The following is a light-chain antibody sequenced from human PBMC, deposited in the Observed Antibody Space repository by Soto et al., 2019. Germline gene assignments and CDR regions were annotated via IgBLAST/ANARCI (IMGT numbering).Light chain of an antibody. J-gene: IGKJ2*03. CDR2: GAS. Sequence: DIQMTQSPSSLSASVGDRVTITCQASHDISNYLNWYQHKPGKAPKLLIYGASNLETGVPSRFSGSGSGTDFTFTISSLQPEDIATYYCQQSYTAPRFGQGTRLEIK. CDR1: HDISNY. V-gene: IGKV1-33*01. CDR3: QQSYTAPR.